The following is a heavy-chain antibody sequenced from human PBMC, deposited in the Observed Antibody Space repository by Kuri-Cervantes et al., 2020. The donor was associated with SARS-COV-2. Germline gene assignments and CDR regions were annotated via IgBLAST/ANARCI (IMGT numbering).Heavy chain of an antibody. V-gene: IGHV4-38-2*02. CDR1: GYSISSGYY. CDR3: ARGDSLLDWGSDYYYYMDV. CDR2: INHSGSA. Sequence: SETLSLTCTVSGYSISSGYYWSWIRQPPGKGLEWIGEINHSGSANYNPSLKSRVTISVDTSKNQFSLKLSSVTAADTAVYYCARGDSLLDWGSDYYYYMDVWGKGTTVTVSS. J-gene: IGHJ6*03. D-gene: IGHD7-27*01.